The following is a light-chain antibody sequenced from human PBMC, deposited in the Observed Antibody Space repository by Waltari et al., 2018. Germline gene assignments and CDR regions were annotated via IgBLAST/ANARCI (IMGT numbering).Light chain of an antibody. V-gene: IGLV1-47*01. CDR3: VAWDDSLSGRL. J-gene: IGLJ3*02. CDR2: RND. CDR1: GSNRGSRA. Sequence: QSVLTQPPSASGTPGQRVTLTCSGRGSNRGSRAVSWYQQLPGPAPKLLICRNDQRPSVVPDRFSGSKSGTSASLAISGLRSEDEADYYCVAWDDSLSGRLFGGGTKLTVL.